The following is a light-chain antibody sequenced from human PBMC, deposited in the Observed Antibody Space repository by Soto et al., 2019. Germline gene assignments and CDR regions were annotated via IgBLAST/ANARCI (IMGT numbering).Light chain of an antibody. CDR3: QHYNTSSPGT. CDR2: DAS. Sequence: DIQMTQTPATLSAFAGDRVTVTCRASQSVSSWVAWYQEKPGRGPKLLIYDASTWQSGVPSRFIGSGSGTEFTLTITSLQPDDFATYYCQHYNTSSPGTFGQWTRVEVK. V-gene: IGKV1-5*01. CDR1: QSVSSW. J-gene: IGKJ1*01.